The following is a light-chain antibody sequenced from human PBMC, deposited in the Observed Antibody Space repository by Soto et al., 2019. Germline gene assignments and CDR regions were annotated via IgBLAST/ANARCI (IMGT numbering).Light chain of an antibody. CDR3: SSYVGNNNLV. Sequence: QSALTQPASVSGSPGQSITISCTGSSSDVGGYDYVSWYQQHPGKAPKLMIYEVYKRPSGVPDRFSGSKSGKTASLTVSGLQADDEADYYCSSYVGNNNLVFGGGTKLTVL. J-gene: IGLJ3*02. CDR1: SSDVGGYDY. V-gene: IGLV2-8*01. CDR2: EVY.